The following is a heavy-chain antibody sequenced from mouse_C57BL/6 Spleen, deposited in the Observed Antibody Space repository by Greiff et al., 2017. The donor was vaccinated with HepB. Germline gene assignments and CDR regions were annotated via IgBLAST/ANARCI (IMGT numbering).Heavy chain of an antibody. CDR1: GFNIKNTY. Sequence: EVQLQQSVAELVRPGASVKLSCTASGFNIKNTYMHWVKHRPEQGLEWIGRIDPANGNTKYAPKFQGKATITADTSSNTAYLQLSSLTSVDTAIYYWARGSTVVEGFAYWGQGTLVTVSA. J-gene: IGHJ3*01. CDR3: ARGSTVVEGFAY. CDR2: IDPANGNT. D-gene: IGHD1-1*01. V-gene: IGHV14-3*01.